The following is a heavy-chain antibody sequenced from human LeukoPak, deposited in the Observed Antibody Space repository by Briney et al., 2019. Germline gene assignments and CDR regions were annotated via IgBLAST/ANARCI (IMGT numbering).Heavy chain of an antibody. CDR3: AKDYFLSAAMASYYFDY. CDR2: ISYDGSNK. CDR1: GFTFSSYG. V-gene: IGHV3-30*18. Sequence: PGGSLRLSCAASGFTFSSYGMHWVRQAPGKGLEWVAVISYDGSNKYYADSVKGRFTISRDNSKNTLYLQMNSLRAEDTAVYYCAKDYFLSAAMASYYFDYWGQGTLVTVSS. D-gene: IGHD5-18*01. J-gene: IGHJ4*02.